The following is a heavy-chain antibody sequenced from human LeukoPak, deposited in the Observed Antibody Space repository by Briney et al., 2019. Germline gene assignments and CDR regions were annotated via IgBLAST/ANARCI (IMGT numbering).Heavy chain of an antibody. V-gene: IGHV5-51*01. CDR3: ARQAYYYDSSGYGIYYFDY. Sequence: GESLQISCKGSGYSFTSYWIGWVRQMPGKGLEWMGIIYPGDSDTRYSPSFQGQVTISADKSISTAYLQWSSLKASDTAMYYCARQAYYYDSSGYGIYYFDYWGQGTLVTVSS. D-gene: IGHD3-22*01. CDR1: GYSFTSYW. J-gene: IGHJ4*02. CDR2: IYPGDSDT.